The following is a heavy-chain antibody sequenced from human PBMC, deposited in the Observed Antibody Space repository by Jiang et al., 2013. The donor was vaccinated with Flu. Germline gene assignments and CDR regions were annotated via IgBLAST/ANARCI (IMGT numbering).Heavy chain of an antibody. V-gene: IGHV1-69*01. D-gene: IGHD6-13*01. CDR1: GGTFRSYS. CDR2: IIPLYGSA. Sequence: GAEVKKPGSSVKVSCKASGGTFRSYSFTWVRQAPGQVLEWMGGIIPLYGSANYAQRFQGRVTMTADVSTGTVYMELSSLRSEDTAVYYCAKNSSSVGGTYSDYNGMDVWGQGTTVTVSS. CDR3: AKNSSSVGGTYSDYNGMDV. J-gene: IGHJ6*02.